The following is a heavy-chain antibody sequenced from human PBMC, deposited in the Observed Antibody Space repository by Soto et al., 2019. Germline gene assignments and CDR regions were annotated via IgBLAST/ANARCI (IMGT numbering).Heavy chain of an antibody. CDR3: ASRGAAAGVDY. D-gene: IGHD6-13*01. CDR2: ISGSGGST. Sequence: GGSLRLSCAASGFTFSSYAMSWVRQAPGKGLEWVSAISGSGGSTYYADSVKGRFTNSRDNAKNTLYLQMNSLRAEDTAVYYCASRGAAAGVDYWGQGTVVTVSS. CDR1: GFTFSSYA. J-gene: IGHJ4*02. V-gene: IGHV3-23*01.